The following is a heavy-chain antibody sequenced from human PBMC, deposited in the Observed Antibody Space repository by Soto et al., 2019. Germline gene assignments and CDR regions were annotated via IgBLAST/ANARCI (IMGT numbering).Heavy chain of an antibody. J-gene: IGHJ4*02. D-gene: IGHD3-22*01. CDR2: ISWNSGSI. Sequence: GGSLSLSCAASGFTFDDYAMHWFRQAPWKCLEWVSGISWNSGSIGYADSVKGRFTISRDNAKNSLYLQMNSLRAEDTALYYCAKAPVGYYYDSSGYSPLDYWGQGTLVTVSS. CDR1: GFTFDDYA. CDR3: AKAPVGYYYDSSGYSPLDY. V-gene: IGHV3-9*01.